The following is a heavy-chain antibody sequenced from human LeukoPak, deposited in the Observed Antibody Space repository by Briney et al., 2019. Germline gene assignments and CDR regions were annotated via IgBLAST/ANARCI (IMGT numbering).Heavy chain of an antibody. Sequence: GGSLRLSCAASGFTFSDYWMTWVHQAPGKGLEWVAHIKQDGSEKYYVDSLKGRFTISRDNAKNSLFLQMNSLRAEDTAVYYCVRDCSSASLSSGCYYAMDVWGKGTTVTVSS. CDR1: GFTFSDYW. V-gene: IGHV3-7*03. CDR2: IKQDGSEK. CDR3: VRDCSSASLSSGCYYAMDV. J-gene: IGHJ6*04. D-gene: IGHD2-2*01.